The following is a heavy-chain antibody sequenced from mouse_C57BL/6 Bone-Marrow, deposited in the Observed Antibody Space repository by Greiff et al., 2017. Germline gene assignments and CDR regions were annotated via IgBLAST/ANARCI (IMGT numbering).Heavy chain of an antibody. J-gene: IGHJ1*03. V-gene: IGHV1-12*01. CDR2: IYPGNGDT. Sequence: QVQLQQSGAELVRPGASVKMSCKASGYTFTSYNMHWVKQTPRQGLEWIGAIYPGNGDTSYNQKFKGKATLTVDKSSSTAYMQLSSLTSEDSAVYFCARTLTTVVATRYWYFDVWGTGTTVTVSS. CDR1: GYTFTSYN. D-gene: IGHD1-1*01. CDR3: ARTLTTVVATRYWYFDV.